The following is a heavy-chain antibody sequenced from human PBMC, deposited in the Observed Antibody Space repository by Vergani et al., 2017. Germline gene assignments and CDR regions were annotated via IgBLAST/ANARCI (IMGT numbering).Heavy chain of an antibody. CDR1: GFTFSSYG. CDR2: IRYDGSNK. V-gene: IGHV3-30*02. Sequence: QVQLVESGGGVVQPGGSLRLSCAASGFTFSSYGMHWVRQAPGKGLEWVAFIRYDGSNKYYADSVKGRFTISRDNSKNTLSLQMNSLRVEDTAVYYCAKEGGGYCSGGTCYPEYWGQGTLVIVSS. CDR3: AKEGGGYCSGGTCYPEY. D-gene: IGHD2-15*01. J-gene: IGHJ4*02.